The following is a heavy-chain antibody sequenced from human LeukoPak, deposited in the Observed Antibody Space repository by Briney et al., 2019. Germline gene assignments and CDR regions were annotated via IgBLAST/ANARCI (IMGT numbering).Heavy chain of an antibody. J-gene: IGHJ4*02. CDR3: ARNDITMIVVVNNFDY. Sequence: PSETLSLTCTVSGYSIGSGYYWGWIRQPPGKGLEWIGSIYHSGSTYYHPSLKSRVTISVDTSKNQFSLKLSSVTAADTAVYYCARNDITMIVVVNNFDYWGQGTLVTVSS. V-gene: IGHV4-38-2*02. CDR1: GYSIGSGYY. D-gene: IGHD3-22*01. CDR2: IYHSGST.